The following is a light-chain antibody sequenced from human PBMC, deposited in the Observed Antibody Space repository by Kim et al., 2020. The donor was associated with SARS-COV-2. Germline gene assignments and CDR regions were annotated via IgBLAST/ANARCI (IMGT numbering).Light chain of an antibody. Sequence: SVSPGERATLSGRASQSVTSKLAWYQQKPGQAPRLLIYGASTRATGIPARFSGSGSGTEFTLTISSLQSEDFAVYYCQQYNNWATFGQGTKVDIK. CDR2: GAS. CDR3: QQYNNWAT. CDR1: QSVTSK. V-gene: IGKV3-15*01. J-gene: IGKJ1*01.